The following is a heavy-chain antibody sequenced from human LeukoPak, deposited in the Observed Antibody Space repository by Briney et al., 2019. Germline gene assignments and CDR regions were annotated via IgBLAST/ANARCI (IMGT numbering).Heavy chain of an antibody. CDR2: ISGSSDSI. CDR3: ARDLYGDYATDF. J-gene: IGHJ4*02. D-gene: IGHD4-17*01. Sequence: PGGSLRLSCTASGFTFSSYTMNWVRQAPGKGLEWVSSISGSSDSIYYADSMKGRSTISRDNAKRSLYLQMNSLRAEDTAVYYCARDLYGDYATDFWGQGTLVTVSS. CDR1: GFTFSSYT. V-gene: IGHV3-21*01.